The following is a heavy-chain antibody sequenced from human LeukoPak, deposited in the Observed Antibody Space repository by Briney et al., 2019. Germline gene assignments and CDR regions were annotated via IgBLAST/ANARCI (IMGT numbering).Heavy chain of an antibody. V-gene: IGHV3-74*01. D-gene: IGHD3-3*01. Sequence: PGGSLRLSCAASGFTFSSNWMHWVRQAPGKGLVWVSRINSDGSTTNYADSVKGRFTISRDNAKNSLYLQVNSLRAEDTALYYCARGHMYYDFWSGYYGHWFDPWGQGTLVTVSS. CDR1: GFTFSSNW. CDR3: ARGHMYYDFWSGYYGHWFDP. J-gene: IGHJ5*02. CDR2: INSDGSTT.